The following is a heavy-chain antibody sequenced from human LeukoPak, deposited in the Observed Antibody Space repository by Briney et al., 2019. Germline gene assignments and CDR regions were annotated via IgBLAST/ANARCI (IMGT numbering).Heavy chain of an antibody. J-gene: IGHJ4*02. D-gene: IGHD3-10*01. CDR2: ISAYTGNT. CDR1: GYTFTGYY. Sequence: ASVKVSCKASGYTFTGYYMHWVRQAPGQGLEWMGWISAYTGNTNYAQKLQGRVTMTTDTSTSSAYMELRSLRSDDTAMCYCARAKLLLLPRDYWGQGTLVTVSS. V-gene: IGHV1-18*04. CDR3: ARAKLLLLPRDY.